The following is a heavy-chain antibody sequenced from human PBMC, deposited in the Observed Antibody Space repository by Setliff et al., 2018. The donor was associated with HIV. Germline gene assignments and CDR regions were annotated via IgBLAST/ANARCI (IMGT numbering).Heavy chain of an antibody. J-gene: IGHJ4*02. Sequence: SETLSLTCNVSSGSISYYYWSWVRQPPGGGLEWMGSIYHSGSTYYNPSLKSRVTIPVDTTKSQISLKLISVTAADTAVFYCVRVDYGDYDFDYWGQGTLVTVSS. CDR3: VRVDYGDYDFDY. CDR1: SGSISYYY. V-gene: IGHV4-59*08. CDR2: IYHSGST. D-gene: IGHD4-17*01.